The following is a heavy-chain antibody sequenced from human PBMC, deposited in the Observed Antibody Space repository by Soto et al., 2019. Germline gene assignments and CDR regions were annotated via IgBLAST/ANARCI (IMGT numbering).Heavy chain of an antibody. D-gene: IGHD5-12*01. Sequence: GASVKFYCKASGGSFSNFGISWVRQAPGQGLEWMGGIVPVFGRPNYAQRFRGRLTITADESTSTGYMELISLRSDDTAVYYCAREGSGYNFWGQGTQVTVSS. CDR1: GGSFSNFG. CDR3: AREGSGYNF. V-gene: IGHV1-69*13. CDR2: IVPVFGRP. J-gene: IGHJ4*02.